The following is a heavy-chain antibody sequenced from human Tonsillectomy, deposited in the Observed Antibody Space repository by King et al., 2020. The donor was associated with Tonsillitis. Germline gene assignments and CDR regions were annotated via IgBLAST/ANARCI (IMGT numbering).Heavy chain of an antibody. V-gene: IGHV1-2*02. CDR1: GYSLTGYY. CDR3: ARGGSTSLDY. J-gene: IGHJ4*02. D-gene: IGHD3-10*01. Sequence: LVQSGAEAKKPGASVKVFCKASGYSLTGYYMHWVRQAPGQGLEWMGWINPNSGDTKYAQKFQARVTMTRDTSISTAYMELSGLTSDDTAVYYCARGGSTSLDYGGQGTLVTVSS. CDR2: INPNSGDT.